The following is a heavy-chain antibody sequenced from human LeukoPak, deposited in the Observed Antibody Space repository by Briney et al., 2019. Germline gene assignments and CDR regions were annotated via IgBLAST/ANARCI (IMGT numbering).Heavy chain of an antibody. CDR1: GFTFSSYS. J-gene: IGHJ4*02. D-gene: IGHD4-17*01. Sequence: GGSLRLSCAASGFTFSSYSMNWVRQAPGKGLEWVSSISSSSSYIYYADSVKGRFTISRDNSKNTLYLQMNSLRAEDTAVYYCARDSETTLDYWGQGTLVTVSS. CDR2: ISSSSSYI. CDR3: ARDSETTLDY. V-gene: IGHV3-21*01.